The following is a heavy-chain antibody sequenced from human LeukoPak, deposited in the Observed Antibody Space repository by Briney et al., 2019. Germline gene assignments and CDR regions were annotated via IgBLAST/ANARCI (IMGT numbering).Heavy chain of an antibody. D-gene: IGHD3-10*01. CDR1: GYTFTGYY. J-gene: IGHJ6*03. CDR2: INPNSGGT. CDR3: ARLLWFGELLTPYYYYYMDV. V-gene: IGHV1-2*02. Sequence: GESLKISCKGSGYTFTGYYMHWVRQAPGQGLEWMGWINPNSGGTNYAQKFQGRVTMTRDTSISTAYMELSRLRSDDTAVYYCARLLWFGELLTPYYYYYMDVWGKGTTVTVSS.